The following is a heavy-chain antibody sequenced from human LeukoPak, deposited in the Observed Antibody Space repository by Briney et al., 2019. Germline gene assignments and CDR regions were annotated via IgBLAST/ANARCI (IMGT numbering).Heavy chain of an antibody. D-gene: IGHD3-16*01. CDR3: AKGGPTGFGYYYYMDV. V-gene: IGHV3-30*02. Sequence: PGGSLRLSCAASGFTFSSYGMHWVRQAPGKGLEWVAFIRYDGSNKYYADSMKGRFTISRDNSKNTLYLQMNSLRAEDTAVYYCAKGGPTGFGYYYYMDVWGKGTTVTISS. CDR1: GFTFSSYG. J-gene: IGHJ6*03. CDR2: IRYDGSNK.